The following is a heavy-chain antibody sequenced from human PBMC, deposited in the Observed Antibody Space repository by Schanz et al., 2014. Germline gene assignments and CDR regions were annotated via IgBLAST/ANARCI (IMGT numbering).Heavy chain of an antibody. Sequence: DVQLLESGGGLVQPGGSLRLSCAASGFTFTNYAMSWVRQAPGKGLEWVSLISDSGDTAYYADSVKGRFTISRDNFKGALYLQMSSLRAEDTAVYYCAKSLESCPGGRCSRGYFDYWGPGTQVTVSS. V-gene: IGHV3-23*01. J-gene: IGHJ4*02. CDR1: GFTFTNYA. CDR2: ISDSGDTA. CDR3: AKSLESCPGGRCSRGYFDY. D-gene: IGHD2-8*02.